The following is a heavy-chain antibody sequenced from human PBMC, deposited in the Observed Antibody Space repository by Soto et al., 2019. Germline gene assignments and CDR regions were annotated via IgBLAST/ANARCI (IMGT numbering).Heavy chain of an antibody. CDR1: GGTFSSYA. CDR3: ASGYGITGTTDRDWDYYGMDV. CDR2: IIPIFGTA. J-gene: IGHJ6*02. V-gene: IGHV1-69*13. D-gene: IGHD1-7*01. Sequence: ASVKVSCKASGGTFSSYAISWVRQAPGQGLEWMGGIIPIFGTANYAQKFQGRVTITADESTSTAYMELSSLRSEDTAVYYCASGYGITGTTDRDWDYYGMDVWGQGTTVTVSS.